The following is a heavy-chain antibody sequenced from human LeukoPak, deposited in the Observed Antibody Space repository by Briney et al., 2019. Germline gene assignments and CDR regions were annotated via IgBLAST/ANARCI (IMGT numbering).Heavy chain of an antibody. Sequence: AESLKISCKASGYSFISYWIGWLRQMPGKELEWLGIIYPGDSDTRYTPSFQGQVTISADKSISTAYLQRSSLKASDTAMYYCARQSSHYTRYRFDPWGQVTLVTVSS. CDR3: ARQSSHYTRYRFDP. V-gene: IGHV5-51*01. J-gene: IGHJ5*02. CDR2: IYPGDSDT. CDR1: GYSFISYW. D-gene: IGHD1-26*01.